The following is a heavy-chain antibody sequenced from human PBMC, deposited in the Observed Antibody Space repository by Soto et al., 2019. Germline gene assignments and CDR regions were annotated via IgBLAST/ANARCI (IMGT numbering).Heavy chain of an antibody. V-gene: IGHV3-33*08. J-gene: IGHJ6*02. CDR3: ARADCTGAYCYSWPFDYGVDV. Sequence: QVQLVESGGGVVQPGGSLRLSCTTSGFTFNTYGMHWVRQAPVKGLEWVAIIWYDGSNKYYADSVKGRFTISRDNSKKTLYLQMNSLRAEDTALYYCARADCTGAYCYSWPFDYGVDVWGQGTTVTVSS. CDR1: GFTFNTYG. CDR2: IWYDGSNK. D-gene: IGHD2-15*01.